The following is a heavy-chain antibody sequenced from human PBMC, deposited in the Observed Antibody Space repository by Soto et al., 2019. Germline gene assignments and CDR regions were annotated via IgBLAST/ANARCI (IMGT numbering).Heavy chain of an antibody. CDR3: ATLDILTGYYINDY. J-gene: IGHJ4*02. Sequence: ASVKVSCKVSGYTLTELSMHWVRQAPGKGLEWMGGFDPEDGETIYAQKFQGRVTMTEDTSTDTAYMELSSLRSEDTAVYYCATLDILTGYYINDYWGQGTLVTAPQ. CDR1: GYTLTELS. V-gene: IGHV1-24*01. D-gene: IGHD3-9*01. CDR2: FDPEDGET.